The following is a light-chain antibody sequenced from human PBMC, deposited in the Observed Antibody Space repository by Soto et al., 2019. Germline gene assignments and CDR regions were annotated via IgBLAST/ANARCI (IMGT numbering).Light chain of an antibody. Sequence: IVLTQSPGTLSLSSGERTARSCRASQSVSSNLAWYQQKPGQAPRPLICGASTRATGIPARFSGSGSGTEFTLTISSLQSEDFAVYYCQQRTKWRTFGQGTKVDIK. V-gene: IGKV3-15*01. CDR1: QSVSSN. CDR3: QQRTKWRT. J-gene: IGKJ1*01. CDR2: GAS.